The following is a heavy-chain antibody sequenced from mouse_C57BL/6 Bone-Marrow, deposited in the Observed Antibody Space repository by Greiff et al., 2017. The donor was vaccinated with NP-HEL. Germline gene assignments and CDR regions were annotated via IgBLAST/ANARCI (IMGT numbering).Heavy chain of an antibody. CDR1: GFTFSSYG. CDR3: ARRHYYGSSYAYFDY. CDR2: ISSGGSYT. J-gene: IGHJ2*01. V-gene: IGHV5-6*01. D-gene: IGHD1-1*01. Sequence: EVQVVESGGDLVKPGGSLKLSCAASGFTFSSYGMSWVRQTPDKRLEWVATISSGGSYTYYPDSVKGRFTISRDNAKNTLYLQMSSLKSEDTAMYYCARRHYYGSSYAYFDYWGQGTTLTVSS.